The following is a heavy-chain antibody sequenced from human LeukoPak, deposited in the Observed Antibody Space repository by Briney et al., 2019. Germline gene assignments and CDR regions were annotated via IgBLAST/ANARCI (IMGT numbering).Heavy chain of an antibody. CDR1: GFTFSDYW. CDR3: ARVITGSTYGQFDY. V-gene: IGHV3-74*01. D-gene: IGHD5-18*01. J-gene: IGHJ4*02. Sequence: QPGGSLRLSCTASGFTFSDYWMHWVRQAPGKGLVWVSRINSDGSRTNYADCVKGRFTISRDNAKNTVFLQMNSLRAEDAAVYYCARVITGSTYGQFDYWGQGALATLSS. CDR2: INSDGSRT.